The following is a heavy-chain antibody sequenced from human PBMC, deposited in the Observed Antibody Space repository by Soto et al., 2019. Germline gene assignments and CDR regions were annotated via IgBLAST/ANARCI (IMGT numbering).Heavy chain of an antibody. CDR1: GFTLSSYA. V-gene: IGHV3-30-3*01. CDR2: TSYDGSNK. CDR3: ARGLSGVVITWFDP. D-gene: IGHD3-3*01. Sequence: PGGSLRLSCAASGFTLSSYAMHWVRQAPGKGLEWVAVTSYDGSNKYYADSVKGRFTISRDNPKNTLYLQMNSLRLEDTAVYYCARGLSGVVITWFDPWGQGALVTVSS. J-gene: IGHJ5*02.